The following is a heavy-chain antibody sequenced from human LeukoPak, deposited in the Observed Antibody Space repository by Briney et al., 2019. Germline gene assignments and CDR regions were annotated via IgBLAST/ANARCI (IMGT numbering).Heavy chain of an antibody. D-gene: IGHD3-10*02. CDR3: AELGITMIGGV. Sequence: PGGSLRLSCAASGLTFRSYAMNWIRQAPGKGLEWVSSIDYSGGSSYYADSVKGRFTISREDSKNTLYLQMNSLRAEDTAVYYCAELGITMIGGVWGKGTTVTISS. V-gene: IGHV3-23*01. J-gene: IGHJ6*04. CDR1: GLTFRSYA. CDR2: IDYSGGSS.